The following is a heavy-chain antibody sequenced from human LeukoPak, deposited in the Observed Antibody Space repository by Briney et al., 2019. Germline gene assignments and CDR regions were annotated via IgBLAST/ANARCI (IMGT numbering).Heavy chain of an antibody. Sequence: GGSLRLSCAASGFTFSSYSMNWVRQAPGKGLEWVSSISSSSSYIYYADSVKGRFTISRDNSKNTLYLQMNSLRAEDMAVYYCARGYYDFWSGYYSYFDYWGQGTLVTVSS. CDR1: GFTFSSYS. CDR3: ARGYYDFWSGYYSYFDY. D-gene: IGHD3-3*01. V-gene: IGHV3-21*01. CDR2: ISSSSSYI. J-gene: IGHJ4*02.